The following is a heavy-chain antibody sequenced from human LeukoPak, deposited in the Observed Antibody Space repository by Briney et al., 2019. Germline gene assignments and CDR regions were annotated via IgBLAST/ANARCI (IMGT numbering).Heavy chain of an antibody. J-gene: IGHJ4*02. D-gene: IGHD3-10*01. Sequence: GGSLRLSCAVSGITLSNYGMSWDRQAPGKGLEWVAGISDSGGRTNYADSVKGRFTISRDNPKNTLSLQMNSLRTEDTAVYFCAKRGVVIRGFLVGFHKEAYYYDSWGQGALVTVPS. V-gene: IGHV3-23*01. CDR3: AKRGVVIRGFLVGFHKEAYYYDS. CDR1: GITLSNYG. CDR2: ISDSGGRT.